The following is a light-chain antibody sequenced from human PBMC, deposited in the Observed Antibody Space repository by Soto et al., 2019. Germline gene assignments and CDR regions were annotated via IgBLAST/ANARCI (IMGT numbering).Light chain of an antibody. J-gene: IGKJ1*01. Sequence: EIVMTQSPATLSVSPGERATLSCRASQNIGTKLAWYQQKPGQAPRLLFYGASNRATGIPARFGGSGSGTEFTLTISSLQSEDFAVYSCQQRGNRPPWTFGQGTKVDIK. CDR1: QNIGTK. CDR3: QQRGNRPPWT. CDR2: GAS. V-gene: IGKV3-15*01.